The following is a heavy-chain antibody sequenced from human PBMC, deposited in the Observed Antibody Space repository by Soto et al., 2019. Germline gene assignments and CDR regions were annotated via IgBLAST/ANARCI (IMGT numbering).Heavy chain of an antibody. CDR2: IWHDGSKK. Sequence: LRLSCAASGFTFSSYGMHWVRQAPGKGLEWVAVIWHDGSKKYYADSVKGRFTISRDNSENTQYLQMNSLRVDDTAVYFCARDLDIAMGYYYYYGMDVWGQGTTVTVSS. J-gene: IGHJ6*02. V-gene: IGHV3-33*01. CDR3: ARDLDIAMGYYYYYGMDV. CDR1: GFTFSSYG. D-gene: IGHD5-18*01.